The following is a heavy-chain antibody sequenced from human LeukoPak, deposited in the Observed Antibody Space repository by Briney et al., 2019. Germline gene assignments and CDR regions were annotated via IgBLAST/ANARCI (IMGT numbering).Heavy chain of an antibody. CDR3: AKDLWYYYDSSGYYMFDY. Sequence: GGTLRLSCAASGFTFSSYGMSWVRQAPGKGLEWVSAISGSGGSTYYADSVKGRFTISRDNSKNTLYLQMNSLRAEDTAVYYCAKDLWYYYDSSGYYMFDYWGQGTLVTVSS. J-gene: IGHJ4*02. CDR2: ISGSGGST. CDR1: GFTFSSYG. V-gene: IGHV3-23*01. D-gene: IGHD3-22*01.